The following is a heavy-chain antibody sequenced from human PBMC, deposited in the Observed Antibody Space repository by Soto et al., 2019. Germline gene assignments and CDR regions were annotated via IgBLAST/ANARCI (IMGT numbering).Heavy chain of an antibody. CDR3: ARPPYSASYYYFDQ. CDR1: GYSFTSYW. D-gene: IGHD1-26*01. J-gene: IGHJ4*02. CDR2: IYPGDSDT. V-gene: IGHV5-51*01. Sequence: PGESLKISCKASGYSFTSYWICWVRQMPGKGLEWMGIIYPGDSDTIYSPSFQGQVTISADKSISTAYLQWNSLKASDTAMYYCARPPYSASYYYFDQWGQGTPVTVSS.